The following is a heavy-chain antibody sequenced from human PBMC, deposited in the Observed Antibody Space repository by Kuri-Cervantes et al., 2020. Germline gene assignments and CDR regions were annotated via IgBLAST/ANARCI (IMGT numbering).Heavy chain of an antibody. Sequence: GESLKISCAASGFTFSSYAMHWVRQAPGKGLEWVAVISYDGSNKYYADSVKGRFTISRDNSKNTLYLQMNSLRAEDTAVYYCAKDLGYCSGGSCYHARYYYGMDVWGQGTTVTVSS. J-gene: IGHJ6*02. D-gene: IGHD2-15*01. CDR1: GFTFSSYA. V-gene: IGHV3-30-3*01. CDR2: ISYDGSNK. CDR3: AKDLGYCSGGSCYHARYYYGMDV.